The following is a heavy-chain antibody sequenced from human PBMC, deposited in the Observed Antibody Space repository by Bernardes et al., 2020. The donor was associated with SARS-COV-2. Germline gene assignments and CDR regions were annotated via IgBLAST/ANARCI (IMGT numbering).Heavy chain of an antibody. CDR2: IRSRPTNYAT. J-gene: IGHJ3*02. CDR1: GFDFSGSA. V-gene: IGHV3-73*01. CDR3: TRRLDVITMTTISAFDI. Sequence: GGSLRLSCAASGFDFSGSAMHWVRQASGKGLEWVGRIRSRPTNYATDYGASLKGRFTISRDDSKNTAYLQMNSLETGDTAVYYCTRRLDVITMTTISAFDIWGQGTVVTVSS. D-gene: IGHD3-22*01.